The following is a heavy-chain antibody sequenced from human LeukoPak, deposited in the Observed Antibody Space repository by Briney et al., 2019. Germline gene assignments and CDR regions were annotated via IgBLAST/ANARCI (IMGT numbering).Heavy chain of an antibody. Sequence: GASVKVSCKVSGYTLTELSIHWVRQAPGKGVEWMGGFDPEDGETIYAQKFQGRVTMTEDTSTDTAYMELSSLRSEDTAVYYCATDLDIAVAGTIFDYWGQGTLVTVSS. V-gene: IGHV1-24*01. CDR1: GYTLTELS. D-gene: IGHD6-19*01. CDR3: ATDLDIAVAGTIFDY. CDR2: FDPEDGET. J-gene: IGHJ4*02.